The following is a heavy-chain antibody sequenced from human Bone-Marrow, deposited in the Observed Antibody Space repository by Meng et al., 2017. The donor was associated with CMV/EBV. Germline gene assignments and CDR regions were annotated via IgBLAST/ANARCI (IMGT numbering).Heavy chain of an antibody. CDR3: TTLGYCSGGSCYVAHIPDY. V-gene: IGHV3-15*01. D-gene: IGHD2-15*01. CDR1: EFTFNNAW. J-gene: IGHJ4*02. CDR2: INSKTDGGTT. Sequence: GESLKISCAASEFTFNNAWMSWVRQAPGKGLEWVGRINSKTDGGTTDYAAPVKGRFTISRDDSKNTLYLQLNSLKTEDTAVYYCTTLGYCSGGSCYVAHIPDYWAQGTLVTVSS.